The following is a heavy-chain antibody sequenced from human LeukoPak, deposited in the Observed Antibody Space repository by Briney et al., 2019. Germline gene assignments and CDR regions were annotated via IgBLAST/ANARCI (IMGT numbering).Heavy chain of an antibody. CDR2: IYYSGST. V-gene: IGHV4-59*01. CDR3: AREGDIVATSPPDSGSYGFDY. J-gene: IGHJ4*02. Sequence: SETLSLTCTVSGGSISSYYWSWIRQPPGKGLEWIGYIYYSGSTNYNPSLKSRVTIPVDTSKNQFSLKLSSVTAADTAVYYCAREGDIVATSPPDSGSYGFDYWGQGTLVTVSS. CDR1: GGSISSYY. D-gene: IGHD5-12*01.